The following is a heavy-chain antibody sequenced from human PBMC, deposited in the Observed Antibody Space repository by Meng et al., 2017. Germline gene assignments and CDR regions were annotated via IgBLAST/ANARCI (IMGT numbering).Heavy chain of an antibody. CDR3: ARGYDFWSGQYYFDY. J-gene: IGHJ4*02. Sequence: EPGPGCVSRAEPLSLTCIVSGGSISSYYWSWSRQPPGKGLEWIGYIYYSGSTNYNPSLKSRVTISVDTSKNQFSLKLSSVTAADTAVYYCARGYDFWSGQYYFDYWGQGTLVTVSS. D-gene: IGHD3-3*01. CDR2: IYYSGST. V-gene: IGHV4-59*01. CDR1: GGSISSYY.